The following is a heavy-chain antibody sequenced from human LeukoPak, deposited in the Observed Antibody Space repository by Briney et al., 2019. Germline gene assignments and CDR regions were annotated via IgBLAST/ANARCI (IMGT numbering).Heavy chain of an antibody. CDR2: ISYDGSNK. V-gene: IGHV3-30*04. J-gene: IGHJ5*02. CDR1: GFTFSSYA. Sequence: GGSLGLSCAASGFTFSSYAMHWVRQAPGKGLEWVAVISYDGSNKYYADSVKGRFTISRDNSKNTLYLQMNSLRAEDTAVYYCATDFYDSTWGQGTLVTVSS. CDR3: ATDFYDST. D-gene: IGHD3-22*01.